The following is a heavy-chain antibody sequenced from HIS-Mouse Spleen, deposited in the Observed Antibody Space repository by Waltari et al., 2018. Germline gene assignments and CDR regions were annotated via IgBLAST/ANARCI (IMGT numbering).Heavy chain of an antibody. Sequence: QVQLVQSGAEVKKPGSSVKVPCKAAGGTLTSYAISWVRQAPGQGLEWMGRIIPILGIANYAQKFQGRVTITADKSTSTAYMELSSLRSEDTAVYYCARCSPVVPAASSLDYWGQGTLVTVSS. D-gene: IGHD2-2*01. J-gene: IGHJ4*02. CDR1: GGTLTSYA. CDR3: ARCSPVVPAASSLDY. CDR2: IIPILGIA. V-gene: IGHV1-69*04.